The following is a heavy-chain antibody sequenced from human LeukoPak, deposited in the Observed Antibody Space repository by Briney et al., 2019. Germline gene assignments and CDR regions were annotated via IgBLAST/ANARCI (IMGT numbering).Heavy chain of an antibody. D-gene: IGHD6-13*01. Sequence: ASVKVSCKASGYTFTIYGISWVRQPPGQGLEWVGFGSTYYGNTNYAQTFLGRVTTITDTSRSTAYMELRSLRSDDTAIYYCAREGYSSIWYPRRYFDLWGRGTLVTVSS. CDR3: AREGYSSIWYPRRYFDL. J-gene: IGHJ2*01. V-gene: IGHV1-18*04. CDR2: GSTYYGNT. CDR1: GYTFTIYG.